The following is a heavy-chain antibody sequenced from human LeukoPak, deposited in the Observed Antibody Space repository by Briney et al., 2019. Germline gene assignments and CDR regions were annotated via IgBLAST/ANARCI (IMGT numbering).Heavy chain of an antibody. V-gene: IGHV3-49*03. CDR1: GFTFGDYA. D-gene: IGHD5-12*01. Sequence: PGGSLRLSCTASGFTFGDYAMSWFRQAPGKGLEWVGFIRSKAYGGTTEYAASVKGRFTISRDNSKNTLYLQMNSLRAEDTAVYYCASGGYSGYGIGTDGMDVWGQGTTVTVSS. CDR2: IRSKAYGGTT. CDR3: ASGGYSGYGIGTDGMDV. J-gene: IGHJ6*02.